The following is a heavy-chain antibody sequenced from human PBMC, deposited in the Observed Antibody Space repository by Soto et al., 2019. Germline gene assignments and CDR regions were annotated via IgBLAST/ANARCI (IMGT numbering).Heavy chain of an antibody. CDR3: ARVGEDSDY. CDR2: INHSGST. V-gene: IGHV4-34*01. CDR1: GGSFSGYY. J-gene: IGHJ4*02. D-gene: IGHD2-15*01. Sequence: SETLSLTCAVYGGSFSGYYWSWIRQPPGKGLEWIGEINHSGSTNYNPSLKSRVTISVDTSKNQFSLKLSSVTAADTAVYYCARVGEDSDYWGQGTLVTVSS.